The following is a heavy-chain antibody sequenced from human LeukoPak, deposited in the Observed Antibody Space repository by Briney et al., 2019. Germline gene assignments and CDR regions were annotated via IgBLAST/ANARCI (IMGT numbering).Heavy chain of an antibody. CDR1: GGSISSSNW. Sequence: SSETLSLTCAVSGGSISSSNWWSWVRQPPGKGLEWIGEISHSGSTNYNPSLKSRVTISVDKSKNQLSLKLSSVTAADTAVYYCARVGWSPAFDIWGQGTMVTVSS. J-gene: IGHJ3*02. CDR3: ARVGWSPAFDI. V-gene: IGHV4-4*02. D-gene: IGHD6-19*01. CDR2: ISHSGST.